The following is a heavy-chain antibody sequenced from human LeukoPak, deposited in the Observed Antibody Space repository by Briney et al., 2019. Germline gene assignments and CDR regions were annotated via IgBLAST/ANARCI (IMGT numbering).Heavy chain of an antibody. CDR3: AKDTNWNYDWFDP. D-gene: IGHD1-7*01. J-gene: IGHJ5*02. CDR2: ISGSGRTT. V-gene: IGHV3-23*01. Sequence: SGGSLRLSCAASGFTFSSYEMNWVRQAPGKGLEWVSAISGSGRTTYYADSVKGRFTISRDNSKSTLYLQMNSLRAEDTAVYYCAKDTNWNYDWFDPWGQGTLVTVSS. CDR1: GFTFSSYE.